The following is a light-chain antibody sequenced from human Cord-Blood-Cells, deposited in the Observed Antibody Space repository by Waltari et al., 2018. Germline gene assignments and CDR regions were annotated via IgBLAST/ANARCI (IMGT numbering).Light chain of an antibody. Sequence: DIQLTQPPSSLSASVGDRVTLTCRASQSISSYLNSYQQKPEKAPKLLIYVASSLQRGVPSRFSGSGSGTDFTLTISSLQRQDFATYYCQQSNSTPYTFGQGTKLEIK. CDR3: QQSNSTPYT. J-gene: IGKJ2*01. CDR2: VAS. V-gene: IGKV1-39*01. CDR1: QSISSY.